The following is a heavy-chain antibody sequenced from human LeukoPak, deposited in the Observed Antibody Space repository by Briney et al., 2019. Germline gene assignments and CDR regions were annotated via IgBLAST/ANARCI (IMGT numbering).Heavy chain of an antibody. J-gene: IGHJ4*02. D-gene: IGHD3-22*01. V-gene: IGHV3-48*02. Sequence: GGSLRLSCAASGFTFSSYEMNWVRQAPGKGLEWVSYISGRTSIIYYADSVKGRFTISRDNAKKSLYLQMNSLRDEDTAVYYCARDRSPYDSSAYYLDYWGQGTLVTVSS. CDR3: ARDRSPYDSSAYYLDY. CDR2: ISGRTSII. CDR1: GFTFSSYE.